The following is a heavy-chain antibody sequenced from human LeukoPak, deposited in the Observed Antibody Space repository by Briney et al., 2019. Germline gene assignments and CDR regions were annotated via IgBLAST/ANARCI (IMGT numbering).Heavy chain of an antibody. D-gene: IGHD4-23*01. CDR2: IKHDESEK. Sequence: SGGSLRLSCAASGFTLSSYWMAWVRQAPGKGLEWVANIKHDESEKYYEESVRGRFTISRENAKNSLYLQMNSLRAEDTALYYCARDNGGSLDHWGQGTLLTVSS. CDR1: GFTLSSYW. CDR3: ARDNGGSLDH. V-gene: IGHV3-7*03. J-gene: IGHJ4*02.